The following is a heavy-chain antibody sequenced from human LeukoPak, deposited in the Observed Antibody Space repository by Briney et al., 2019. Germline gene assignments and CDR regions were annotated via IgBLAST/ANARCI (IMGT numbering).Heavy chain of an antibody. D-gene: IGHD3-9*01. CDR3: AKDLRHYYDILTGYTPGDY. J-gene: IGHJ4*02. CDR1: GFTLSSYE. V-gene: IGHV3-23*01. CDR2: IGYGGADS. Sequence: PGGSLRLSCTVSGFTLSSYEMTWFRQAPGKGLEWVSSIGYGGADSHYADSVKGRFTISRDNSKNTLYLQMNSLRAEDTAVYYCAKDLRHYYDILTGYTPGDYWGQGTLVTVSS.